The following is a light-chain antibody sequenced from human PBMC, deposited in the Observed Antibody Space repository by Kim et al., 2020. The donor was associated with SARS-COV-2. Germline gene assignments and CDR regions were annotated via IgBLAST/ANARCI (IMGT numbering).Light chain of an antibody. J-gene: IGLJ2*01. V-gene: IGLV2-18*02. CDR2: EVS. CDR3: SSLTSSNTVV. CDR1: SRDVGNYDR. Sequence: GQSFTISGTGTSRDVGNYDRVSWYQQPPGTAHKLIIYEVSRRPSGVPDRFSGSKSGNTASLTISGLQAEDEADYYCSSLTSSNTVVFGGGTQLTVL.